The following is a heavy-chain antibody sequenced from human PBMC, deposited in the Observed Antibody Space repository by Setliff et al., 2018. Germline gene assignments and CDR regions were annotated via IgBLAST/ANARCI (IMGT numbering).Heavy chain of an antibody. D-gene: IGHD6-13*01. V-gene: IGHV5-51*01. CDR1: GYSFSNFW. CDR2: IYPGDSHT. CDR3: ARDLLRSSSWRPDVFDV. J-gene: IGHJ3*01. Sequence: GESLTISCKGSGYSFSNFWIGWVSQMPGKGLEWMGIIYPGDSHTRYSPSFQGQVTMSADKSINTAYLQWSNLKASDTAIYYCARDLLRSSSWRPDVFDVWGQGTMVTVSS.